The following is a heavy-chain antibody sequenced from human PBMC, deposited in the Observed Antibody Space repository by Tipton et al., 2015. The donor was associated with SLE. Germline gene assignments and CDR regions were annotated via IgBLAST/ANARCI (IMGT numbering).Heavy chain of an antibody. D-gene: IGHD3-3*01. CDR1: GGSINSYY. CDR2: IYHSGST. J-gene: IGHJ4*02. Sequence: TLSLTCTVSGGSINSYYWSWIRQPPGKGLEWIGEIYHSGSTYYNPSLKSRVTISVDRSKNQFSLKLSSVTAADTAVYYCARTYYDFWSWHYFDYWGQGTLVTVSS. V-gene: IGHV4-59*12. CDR3: ARTYYDFWSWHYFDY.